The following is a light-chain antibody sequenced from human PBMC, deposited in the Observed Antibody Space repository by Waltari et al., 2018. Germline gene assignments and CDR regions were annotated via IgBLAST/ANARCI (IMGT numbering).Light chain of an antibody. Sequence: EIVLTQSPGTLSLSPGERATLSCRASQSVSRALAWYQQKPGQAPRLLIYGTSNRTTGIPDSFSGSWSGTDFSLTISRLEPEDVAVYCCQHYVRLPATFGQGTKVEIK. CDR1: QSVSRA. V-gene: IGKV3-20*01. CDR3: QHYVRLPAT. J-gene: IGKJ1*01. CDR2: GTS.